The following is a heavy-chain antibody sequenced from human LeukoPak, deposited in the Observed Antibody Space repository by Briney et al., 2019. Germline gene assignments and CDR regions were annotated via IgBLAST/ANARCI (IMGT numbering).Heavy chain of an antibody. D-gene: IGHD5-18*01. Sequence: GGSLRLSCAASGFTVSTNYMTWVRQAPGKGLERVSVIYGGGDTYYADSVKGRFTISRDISKSMLHLQMNSLRAEDTAVYYCARDEYSYGYDYWGQGTLVTVSS. V-gene: IGHV3-66*01. J-gene: IGHJ4*02. CDR3: ARDEYSYGYDY. CDR1: GFTVSTNY. CDR2: IYGGGDT.